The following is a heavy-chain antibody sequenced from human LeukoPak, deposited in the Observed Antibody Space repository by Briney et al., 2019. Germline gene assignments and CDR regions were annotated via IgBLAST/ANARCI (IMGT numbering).Heavy chain of an antibody. Sequence: SETLSLTCTVSGGSISSYYWSWIRQPPGKGLEWIGYIYYSGSTNYNPSLESRVTISVDTSKNQFSLRLSSVTAADTAVYYCARQVSSASTAMDVWGQGTTVTVSS. D-gene: IGHD6-19*01. CDR1: GGSISSYY. CDR2: IYYSGST. J-gene: IGHJ6*02. V-gene: IGHV4-59*08. CDR3: ARQVSSASTAMDV.